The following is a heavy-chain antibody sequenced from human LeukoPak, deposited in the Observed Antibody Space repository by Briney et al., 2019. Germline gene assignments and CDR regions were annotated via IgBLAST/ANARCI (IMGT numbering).Heavy chain of an antibody. CDR1: GLSLSTSGMR. CDR2: IDWDDDK. Sequence: SGPALVKPTQTLTLTCTFSGLSLSTSGMRVSWIRQPPGKALEWLARIDWDDDKFYSTSLKTRLTISKDTSKNQVVLTMTNMDPVDTATYYCARNFGGNPFDYWGQGTLVTVSS. J-gene: IGHJ4*02. D-gene: IGHD4-23*01. V-gene: IGHV2-70*04. CDR3: ARNFGGNPFDY.